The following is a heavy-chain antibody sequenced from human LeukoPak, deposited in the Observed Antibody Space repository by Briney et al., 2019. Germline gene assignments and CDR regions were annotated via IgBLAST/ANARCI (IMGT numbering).Heavy chain of an antibody. CDR2: IYYSGST. V-gene: IGHV4-59*01. J-gene: IGHJ6*02. CDR1: GGSISSYY. Sequence: KPSGTLSLTCPVSGGSISSYYWSWIRRPPGKGLEGIGYIYYSGSTNYNPSLKSRVTISVDTSKNQFSLKLSSVTAADTAVYYCARAYSSSLLLPGIYGMDVWGQGTTVTVSS. CDR3: ARAYSSSLLLPGIYGMDV. D-gene: IGHD6-13*01.